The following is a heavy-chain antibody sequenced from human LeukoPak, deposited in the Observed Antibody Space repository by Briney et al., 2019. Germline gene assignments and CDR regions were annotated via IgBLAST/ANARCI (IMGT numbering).Heavy chain of an antibody. J-gene: IGHJ4*02. CDR2: INEDGSTT. CDR3: VRDLGGRSGH. V-gene: IGHV3-74*01. D-gene: IGHD1-26*01. Sequence: GGSLRLSCAASGFTFSSNWMHWARQAPGKGLVWVSRINEDGSTTNYADSVKGRSTIFRDNAKNTLYLQMNSLRAEDTAVYYCVRDLGGRSGHWGQGTLVTVSS. CDR1: GFTFSSNW.